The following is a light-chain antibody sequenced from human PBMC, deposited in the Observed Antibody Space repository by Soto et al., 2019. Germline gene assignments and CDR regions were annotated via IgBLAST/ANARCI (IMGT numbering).Light chain of an antibody. CDR2: RNN. CDR1: SSNIGSNY. J-gene: IGLJ2*01. Sequence: QSVLTQPPSASGTPGQRVTLSCSGSSSNIGSNYVYWYQQLPGTAPKLLIYRNNQRPSGVPDRFSGSKSGTSASLAISGLRSEDEADDYCAAWDDSLSGVVFGGGTKLTVL. CDR3: AAWDDSLSGVV. V-gene: IGLV1-47*01.